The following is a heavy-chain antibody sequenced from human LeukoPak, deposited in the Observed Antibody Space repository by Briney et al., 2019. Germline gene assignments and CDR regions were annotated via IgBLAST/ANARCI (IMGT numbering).Heavy chain of an antibody. D-gene: IGHD5-12*01. CDR1: GYSISSGYY. J-gene: IGHJ4*02. CDR3: ASRSGSFDY. CDR2: IYHSGST. V-gene: IGHV4-38-2*02. Sequence: PSETLSLTCTVSGYSISSGYYWGWIRQPPGKGLEWIGSIYHSGSTYYNPSLKSRVTISVDTSKNQFSLKLSSVTAADTAVYYCASRSGSFDYWGQGTLVTVSS.